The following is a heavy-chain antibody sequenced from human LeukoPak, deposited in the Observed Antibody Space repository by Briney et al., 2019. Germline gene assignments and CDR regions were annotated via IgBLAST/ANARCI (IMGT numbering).Heavy chain of an antibody. CDR2: INHSGST. D-gene: IGHD3-3*01. CDR3: ARVGARFLEWLFTPHDAFDI. Sequence: SETLSLTCAVYGGSFSGYYWSWIRQPPGKGLEWIGEINHSGSTNYNPSLKSRVTISVDTSKNQFSLKLSSVTAADTAVYYCARVGARFLEWLFTPHDAFDIWGQGTMVTVSS. CDR1: GGSFSGYY. V-gene: IGHV4-34*01. J-gene: IGHJ3*02.